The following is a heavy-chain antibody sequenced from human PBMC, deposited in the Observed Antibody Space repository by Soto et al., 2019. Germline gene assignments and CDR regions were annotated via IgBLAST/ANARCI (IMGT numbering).Heavy chain of an antibody. V-gene: IGHV4-34*01. CDR3: ARTPIRARTPFKSRAARHIDY. CDR2: INHSGST. CDR1: GGSFSGYY. Sequence: QVQLQQWGAGLLKPSETLSLTCAVYGGSFSGYYWSWIRQPPGKGLEWIGEINHSGSTNYNPSLKSRVTISVDTSKNQFSLKLSSVTAADTAVYYCARTPIRARTPFKSRAARHIDYWGQGTLVTVSS. D-gene: IGHD6-6*01. J-gene: IGHJ4*02.